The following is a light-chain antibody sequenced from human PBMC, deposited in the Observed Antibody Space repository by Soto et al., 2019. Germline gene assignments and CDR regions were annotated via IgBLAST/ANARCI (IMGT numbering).Light chain of an antibody. CDR3: QQYNSRRT. Sequence: DIQMTQSPSTLSASVGDRVTITCRASQAINNWLAWYQQKPGNAPKFLIYDASSLQSGVSSRFSGSGSGREFTLTISSLQPDDFGTYYCQQYNSRRTFGQGTKVEIK. CDR2: DAS. V-gene: IGKV1-5*01. CDR1: QAINNW. J-gene: IGKJ1*01.